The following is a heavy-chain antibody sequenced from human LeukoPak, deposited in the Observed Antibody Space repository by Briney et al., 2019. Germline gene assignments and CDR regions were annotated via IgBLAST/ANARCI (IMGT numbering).Heavy chain of an antibody. V-gene: IGHV4-34*01. CDR1: GGSFSGYY. J-gene: IGHJ4*02. Sequence: PSETLSLTCAVYGGSFSGYYWSWIRQPPGKGLEWIGEINHSGSTNYNPSLKSRVTISVDTSTSHLSLRLSSVTAADTAVYYCARLSEKLNLFSSSSGFDYWGQGTLVTVSS. CDR3: ARLSEKLNLFSSSSGFDY. D-gene: IGHD6-6*01. CDR2: INHSGST.